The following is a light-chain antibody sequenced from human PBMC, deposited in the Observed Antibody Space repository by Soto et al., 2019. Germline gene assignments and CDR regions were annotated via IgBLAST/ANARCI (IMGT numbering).Light chain of an antibody. CDR3: QQRSNWPLT. Sequence: EILLTPSPATPSLSPGERATRSRRASQSVSSYLAWYQQKPGQAPRLLIYDASNRATGIPARFSGSGSGTDFTLTISSLEPEDFAVYYCQQRSNWPLTFGGGTKVDIK. CDR1: QSVSSY. J-gene: IGKJ4*01. V-gene: IGKV3-11*01. CDR2: DAS.